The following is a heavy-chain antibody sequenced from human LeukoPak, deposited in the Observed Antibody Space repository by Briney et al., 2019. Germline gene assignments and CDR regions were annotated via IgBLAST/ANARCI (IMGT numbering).Heavy chain of an antibody. D-gene: IGHD6-19*01. CDR3: ARDQWLDSYYYYYYGMDA. CDR1: GGTFSSYA. CDR2: IIPIFGTA. J-gene: IGHJ6*02. Sequence: SVKVSCKASGGTFSSYAISWVRQAPGQGLEWMGGIIPIFGTANYAQKFQGRVTITADESTSTAYMELSSLRSEDTAVYYCARDQWLDSYYYYYYGMDAWGQGTTVTVSS. V-gene: IGHV1-69*01.